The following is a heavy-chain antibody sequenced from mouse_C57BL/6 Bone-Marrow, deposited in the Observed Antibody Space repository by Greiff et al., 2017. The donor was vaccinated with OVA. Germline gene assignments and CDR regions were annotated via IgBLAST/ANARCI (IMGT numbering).Heavy chain of an antibody. CDR3: ARERDGSSYWYFDV. J-gene: IGHJ1*03. V-gene: IGHV5-4*01. D-gene: IGHD1-1*01. Sequence: DVQLVESGGGLVKPGGSLKLSCAASGFTFSSYAMSWVRQTPEKRLEWVATISDGGSYTYYPDNVKGRFTISRDNAKNNLYLQMSHLKSEDTAMYYCARERDGSSYWYFDVWGTGTTVTVSS. CDR1: GFTFSSYA. CDR2: ISDGGSYT.